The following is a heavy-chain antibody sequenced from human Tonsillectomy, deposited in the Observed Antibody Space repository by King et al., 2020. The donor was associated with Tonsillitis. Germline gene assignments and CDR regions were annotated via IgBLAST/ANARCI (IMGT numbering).Heavy chain of an antibody. CDR3: AREKLTYYYDLGSPYYFDY. Sequence: VQLVESGGGLVQPGGSLRLSCAASGFTFSDHYMDWVRQAPGKGLEWVGRTRNKANSYTTEYAASVTGRSTISRDDSKNSMYVQMNSLKTEDTAVYYCAREKLTYYYDLGSPYYFDYWGQGTLVTVSS. CDR1: GFTFSDHY. CDR2: TRNKANSYTT. J-gene: IGHJ4*02. V-gene: IGHV3-72*01. D-gene: IGHD3-10*01.